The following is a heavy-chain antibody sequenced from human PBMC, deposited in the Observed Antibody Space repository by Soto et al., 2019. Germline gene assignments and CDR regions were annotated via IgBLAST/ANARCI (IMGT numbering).Heavy chain of an antibody. J-gene: IGHJ5*02. D-gene: IGHD2-2*01. Sequence: SETLSLTCTVSGGSISSYYWSWIRQPPGKGLEWIGYIYYSGSTNYNPSPKSRVTISVDTSKNQFSLKLSSVTAADTAVYYCARLHRRVGWFDPWGQGTLVTVSS. V-gene: IGHV4-59*08. CDR3: ARLHRRVGWFDP. CDR2: IYYSGST. CDR1: GGSISSYY.